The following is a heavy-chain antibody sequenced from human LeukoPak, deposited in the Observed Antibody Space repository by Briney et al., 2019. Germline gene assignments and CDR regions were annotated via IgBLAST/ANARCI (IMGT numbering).Heavy chain of an antibody. D-gene: IGHD3-10*01. CDR3: ARRTPFNGSGNYEYYFDY. J-gene: IGHJ4*02. V-gene: IGHV4-39*01. CDR1: GGSISSSTYY. Sequence: PSETLSLTCTVPGGSISSSTYYWGWICQPPGKGLEWIGSIYYSGSTYYNPSLKSRVTISVDTSKNQFSLKLSSVTAADAAVYYCARRTPFNGSGNYEYYFDYWGQGTLVTVSS. CDR2: IYYSGST.